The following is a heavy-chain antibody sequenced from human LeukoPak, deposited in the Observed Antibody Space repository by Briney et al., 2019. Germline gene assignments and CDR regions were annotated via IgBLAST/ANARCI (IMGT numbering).Heavy chain of an antibody. J-gene: IGHJ4*02. V-gene: IGHV3-74*01. CDR2: INSDGSST. Sequence: GGSLRLSRAASGFTFSSYWMHWVRQAPGKGLVWVSRINSDGSSTSYADSVKGRFTISRDNAKNTLYLQMNSLRAEDTAVYYCARALYLDDYYFDYWGQGTLVTVSS. CDR1: GFTFSSYW. CDR3: ARALYLDDYYFDY. D-gene: IGHD2/OR15-2a*01.